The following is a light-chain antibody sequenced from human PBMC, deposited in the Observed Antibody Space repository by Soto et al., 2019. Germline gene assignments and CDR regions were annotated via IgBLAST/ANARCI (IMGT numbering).Light chain of an antibody. CDR2: SAT. Sequence: IQMTKSAFHMSASVGDRVTITFRASQNISNFLVWFQQRPGKVPKRLIYSATWLESGVPSRFSGSGSGTEFTLTISSLQPEDFATYYCLQHNSLLTFGGGTKVDIK. V-gene: IGKV1-17*03. CDR3: LQHNSLLT. CDR1: QNISNF. J-gene: IGKJ4*01.